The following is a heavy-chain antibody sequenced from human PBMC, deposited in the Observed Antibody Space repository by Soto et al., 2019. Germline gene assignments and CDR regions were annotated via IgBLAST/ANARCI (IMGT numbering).Heavy chain of an antibody. D-gene: IGHD3-22*01. Sequence: SETLSLTCAVYGGSFSGYYWSWIRQPPGKGLEWIGEINHSGSTNYNPSLKSRVTISVDTSKNRFSLKLSSVTAADTAVYYCARAGPFITMIVVVIRETYGMDVWGQGTTVTVSS. CDR1: GGSFSGYY. CDR2: INHSGST. J-gene: IGHJ6*02. CDR3: ARAGPFITMIVVVIRETYGMDV. V-gene: IGHV4-34*01.